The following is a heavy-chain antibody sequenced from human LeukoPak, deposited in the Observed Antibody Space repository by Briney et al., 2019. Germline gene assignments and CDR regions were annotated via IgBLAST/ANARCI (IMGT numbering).Heavy chain of an antibody. J-gene: IGHJ6*02. CDR3: GRGGGLDV. D-gene: IGHD3-16*01. V-gene: IGHV3-7*03. CDR1: GFTFSSYW. Sequence: GGSLRLSCAASGFTFSSYWMNWARQDPGKGLEWVASINHNGNVNYYVDSVKGRFTISRDKATNSLYLQMSSLRAEDTAVYFCGRGGGLDVWGQGATVTVSS. CDR2: INHNGNVN.